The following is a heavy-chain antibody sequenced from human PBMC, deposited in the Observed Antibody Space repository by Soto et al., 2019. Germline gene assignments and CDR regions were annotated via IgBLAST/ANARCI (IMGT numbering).Heavy chain of an antibody. CDR2: INHSGST. J-gene: IGHJ6*02. CDR3: ARGPPSSIVVVVAATEAGDV. Sequence: SETLSLTCAVYGGSFSGYYWSWIRQPPGKGLEWIGEINHSGSTNYNPSLKSRVTISVDTSKNQFSLKLSSVTAADTAVYYCARGPPSSIVVVVAATEAGDVWGQGTTVTVSS. D-gene: IGHD2-15*01. CDR1: GGSFSGYY. V-gene: IGHV4-34*01.